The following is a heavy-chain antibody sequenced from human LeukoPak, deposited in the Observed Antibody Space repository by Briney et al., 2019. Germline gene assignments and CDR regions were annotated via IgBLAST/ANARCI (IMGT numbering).Heavy chain of an antibody. Sequence: GGSLRLSCAASGFTFSSYGMHWVRQAPGKGLEWVAFIRYDGSNKYYADSVKGRFTISRDNSKNTLYLQMNSLRAEDTAVYYCAKDQRQLWFGELPNFDYWGQGTLVTVSS. CDR2: IRYDGSNK. CDR3: AKDQRQLWFGELPNFDY. D-gene: IGHD3-10*01. V-gene: IGHV3-30*02. CDR1: GFTFSSYG. J-gene: IGHJ4*02.